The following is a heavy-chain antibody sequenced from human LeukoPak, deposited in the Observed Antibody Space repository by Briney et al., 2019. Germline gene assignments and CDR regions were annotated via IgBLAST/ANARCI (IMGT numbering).Heavy chain of an antibody. CDR3: ARYTGYSYGYVHY. CDR1: GGSISSSGYY. J-gene: IGHJ4*02. D-gene: IGHD5-18*01. V-gene: IGHV4-39*01. Sequence: SETLSLTCTVSGGSISSSGYYWGWVRQPPGKGLECIGNIYYSGSTYYNPSLKSRVTISVDTSKNQFSLKLISVTAADAAVYYCARYTGYSYGYVHYWGQGTLVTVSS. CDR2: IYYSGST.